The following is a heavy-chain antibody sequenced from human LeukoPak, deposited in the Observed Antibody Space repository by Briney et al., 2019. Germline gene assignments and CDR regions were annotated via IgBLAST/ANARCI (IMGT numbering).Heavy chain of an antibody. Sequence: GGSLRLSCAASGFIFNTYEMNWVRQAPGKGLEWVSYISSSGNTLYYADSVRGRFTISRDNSKNTLYLQMNSLRAEDTAVYYCARDTSAFLTGYYYMDVWGKGTTVTVSS. D-gene: IGHD2-2*01. CDR3: ARDTSAFLTGYYYMDV. CDR2: ISSSGNTL. J-gene: IGHJ6*03. V-gene: IGHV3-48*03. CDR1: GFIFNTYE.